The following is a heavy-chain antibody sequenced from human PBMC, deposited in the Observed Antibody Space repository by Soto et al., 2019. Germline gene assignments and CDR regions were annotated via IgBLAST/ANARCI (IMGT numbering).Heavy chain of an antibody. D-gene: IGHD3-3*01. J-gene: IGHJ4*02. V-gene: IGHV3-30-3*01. CDR1: GFTFSSYA. Sequence: VQLVESGGGVVQPGRSLRLSCAASGFTFSSYAMHWVRQAPGKGLEWVAVISYDGSNKYYADSVKGRFTISRDNSKNALYLRMNSLRAEDTAVYYCARARGLYNDFWSGYYCLWDYWGQGTLVTDSS. CDR2: ISYDGSNK. CDR3: ARARGLYNDFWSGYYCLWDY.